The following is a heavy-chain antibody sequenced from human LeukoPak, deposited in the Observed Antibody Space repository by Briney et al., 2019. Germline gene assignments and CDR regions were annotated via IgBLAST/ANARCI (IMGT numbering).Heavy chain of an antibody. D-gene: IGHD2-15*01. Sequence: PSETLSLTCNVSGGFVSTYYWSWIRQSPGKGLEWIGYKYYSGNTNYSPSLQSRVTISVETSTNQVFLQLTSVTAADTAVHYCARGEGGYYSHWHFDLWGRGILVSVSS. V-gene: IGHV4-59*02. J-gene: IGHJ2*01. CDR1: GGFVSTYY. CDR3: ARGEGGYYSHWHFDL. CDR2: KYYSGNT.